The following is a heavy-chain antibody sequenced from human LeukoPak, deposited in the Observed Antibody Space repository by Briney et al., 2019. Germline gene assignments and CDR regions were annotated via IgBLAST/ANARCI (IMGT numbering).Heavy chain of an antibody. CDR1: GFTFSNYS. Sequence: PGGSLRLSCAASGFTFSNYSMNWVRQAPGKGLEWVSWISSTSNTIYYADSVKGRSTISRDNAKNSLDLQMNSLRDEDTAVYYCARPSRSTGPAYWGQGTLVTVSS. J-gene: IGHJ4*02. CDR2: ISSTSNTI. D-gene: IGHD2-2*01. CDR3: ARPSRSTGPAY. V-gene: IGHV3-48*02.